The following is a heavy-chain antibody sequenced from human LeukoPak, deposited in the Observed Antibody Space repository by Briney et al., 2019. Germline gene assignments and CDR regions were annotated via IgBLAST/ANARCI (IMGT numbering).Heavy chain of an antibody. J-gene: IGHJ6*02. CDR3: ARGPVPAASPYYYYGMGV. V-gene: IGHV3-30-3*01. CDR1: GFTFSSYA. D-gene: IGHD2-2*01. CDR2: ISYDGSNK. Sequence: GRSLRLSCAASGFTFSSYAMHWVRQAPGKGLEWVAVISYDGSNKYYADSVKGRFTISRDNSKNTLYLQMNSLRAEDTAVYYCARGPVPAASPYYYYGMGVWGQGTTVTVSS.